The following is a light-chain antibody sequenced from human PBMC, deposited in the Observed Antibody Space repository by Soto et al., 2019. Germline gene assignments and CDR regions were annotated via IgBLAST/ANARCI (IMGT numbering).Light chain of an antibody. J-gene: IGLJ3*02. CDR3: QSYDSSLSGWV. V-gene: IGLV1-40*01. CDR1: SSNIGTHYD. CDR2: GNS. Sequence: QSVLTQPPSVSGAPGQRGTMSCTGSSSNIGTHYDVHWYQQLPGTAPKLLIYGNSNRPSGVPDRFSGSKSGTSASLAITGLQAEDEADYYCQSYDSSLSGWVFGGGTKLTVL.